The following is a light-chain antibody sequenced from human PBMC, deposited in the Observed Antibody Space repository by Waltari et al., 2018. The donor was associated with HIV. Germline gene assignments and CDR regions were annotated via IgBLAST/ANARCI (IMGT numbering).Light chain of an antibody. CDR1: SSNIGSNY. CDR2: GNK. CDR3: AAWDDNLSGWV. J-gene: IGLJ3*02. Sequence: QSVLTQPPSASGTPGQSVTISCSGSSSNIGSNYVYWYQQLPGTAPKLLIYGNKRRPSGVPDGFSGLKSGTSAALAISGLLSEDEADYYCAAWDDNLSGWVFGGGSKLTIL. V-gene: IGLV1-47*01.